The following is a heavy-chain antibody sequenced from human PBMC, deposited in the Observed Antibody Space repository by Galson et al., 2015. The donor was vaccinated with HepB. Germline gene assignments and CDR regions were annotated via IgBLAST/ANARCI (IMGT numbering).Heavy chain of an antibody. CDR1: GFTFSSYG. CDR2: ISYDGSNK. V-gene: IGHV3-30*18. CDR3: AKGGELRIFDY. Sequence: SLRLSCAASGFTFSSYGMHWVRQAPGKGLEWVAVISYDGSNKYYADSVKGRFTISRDNSKNTLYLQMNSLRAEDTAVYYCAKGGELRIFDYWGQGTLVTVSS. J-gene: IGHJ4*02. D-gene: IGHD1-26*01.